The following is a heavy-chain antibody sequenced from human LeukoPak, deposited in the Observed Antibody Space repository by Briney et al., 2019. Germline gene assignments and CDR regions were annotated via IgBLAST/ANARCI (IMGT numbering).Heavy chain of an antibody. CDR2: IYHSGST. CDR3: ARAPLGGSYWMYYYYYMDV. V-gene: IGHV4-4*02. CDR1: GGSISSSNW. Sequence: PSGTLSLTCAVSGGSISSSNWWSWVRQPPGKGLEWIGEIYHSGSTNYNPSLKSRVTISVDKSKNQFSLKLSSVTAADTAVYYCARAPLGGSYWMYYYYYMDVWGKGTTVTVSS. D-gene: IGHD1-26*01. J-gene: IGHJ6*03.